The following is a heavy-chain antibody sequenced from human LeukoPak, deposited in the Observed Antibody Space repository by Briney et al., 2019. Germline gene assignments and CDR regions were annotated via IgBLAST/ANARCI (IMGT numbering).Heavy chain of an antibody. CDR3: ARDLVLGYYYDSSGYSQGFFDY. CDR2: IIPIFGTA. V-gene: IGHV1-69*05. CDR1: GGTFSSYA. Sequence: SVKVSCKASGGTFSSYAISWVRQAPGQGLEWMGRIIPIFGTANCAQKFQGRVTITTDESTSTAYMELSSLRSEDTAVYYCARDLVLGYYYDSSGYSQGFFDYWGQGTLVTVSS. D-gene: IGHD3-22*01. J-gene: IGHJ4*02.